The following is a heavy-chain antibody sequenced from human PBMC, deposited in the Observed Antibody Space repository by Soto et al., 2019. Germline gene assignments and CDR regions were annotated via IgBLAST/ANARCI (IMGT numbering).Heavy chain of an antibody. D-gene: IGHD5-18*01. CDR3: ARDSDTAMDIDNWFDP. Sequence: GGSLRLCCAASGFTFSSYSMNWVRQAPGKGLEWVSSISSSSSYIYYADSVKGRFTISRDNAKNSLYLQMNSLRAEDTAVYYCARDSDTAMDIDNWFDPWGQGTLVTVSS. CDR2: ISSSSSYI. J-gene: IGHJ5*02. V-gene: IGHV3-21*01. CDR1: GFTFSSYS.